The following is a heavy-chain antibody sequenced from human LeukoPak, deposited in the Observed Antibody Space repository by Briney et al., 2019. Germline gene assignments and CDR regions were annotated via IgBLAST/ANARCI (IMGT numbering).Heavy chain of an antibody. CDR1: GYTFTNYG. Sequence: GASVKVSCKASGYTFTNYGINWVRQAPGRGLEWMGWISAYNGNTYYAQKLQGRVTMTTDTSTSTAYMELRSLTSDDTDVYYCARIGCSSSSCYGNSVDPWGQGTLVIVSS. CDR2: ISAYNGNT. CDR3: ARIGCSSSSCYGNSVDP. V-gene: IGHV1-18*01. J-gene: IGHJ5*02. D-gene: IGHD2-2*01.